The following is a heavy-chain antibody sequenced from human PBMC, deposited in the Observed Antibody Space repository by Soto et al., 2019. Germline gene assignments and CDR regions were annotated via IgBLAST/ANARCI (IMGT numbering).Heavy chain of an antibody. CDR1: GFTFSSYA. V-gene: IGHV3-30-3*01. D-gene: IGHD1-26*01. CDR3: ARGFLRCTVGDYYYYGMDV. Sequence: GGSLRLSCAASGFTFSSYAMHWVRQAPGKGLEWVAVISYDGSNKYYADSVKGRFTISRDNSKNTLYLQMNSLRAEDTAMYYCARGFLRCTVGDYYYYGMDVWGQETTVTVSS. CDR2: ISYDGSNK. J-gene: IGHJ6*02.